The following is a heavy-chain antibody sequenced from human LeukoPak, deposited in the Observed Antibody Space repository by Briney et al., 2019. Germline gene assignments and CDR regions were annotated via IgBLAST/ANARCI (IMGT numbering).Heavy chain of an antibody. D-gene: IGHD6-25*01. V-gene: IGHV4-59*08. CDR3: ARLRSGSSGAYDV. CDR1: SSSVSNHY. J-gene: IGHJ3*01. CDR2: IYYSGSI. Sequence: SETLSLTCTVSSSSVSNHYWSWMRQPPGKGLEWIGHIYYSGSINYNPSLESRVTISLDTSKSQVSLRLSSVTAADTAVYHCARLRSGSSGAYDVWGQGTMVTVSS.